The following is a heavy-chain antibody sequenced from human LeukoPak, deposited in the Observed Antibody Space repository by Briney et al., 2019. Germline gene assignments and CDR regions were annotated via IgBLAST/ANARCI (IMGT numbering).Heavy chain of an antibody. V-gene: IGHV1-46*01. CDR1: GYTFTSYY. D-gene: IGHD4-17*01. CDR3: TREAGYGDFDY. Sequence: ASVRVSCKASGYTFTSYYIHWVRRAPGQGLEWMGISNPSGGSTRYAQKFQGRVTMTSDTSTSAVYMDLSSLRSEDTAVYYCTREAGYGDFDYWGQGTLVTVSS. CDR2: SNPSGGST. J-gene: IGHJ4*02.